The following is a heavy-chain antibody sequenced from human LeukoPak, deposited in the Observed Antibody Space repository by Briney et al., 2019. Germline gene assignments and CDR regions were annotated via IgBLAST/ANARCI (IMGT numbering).Heavy chain of an antibody. CDR3: AKDRRQYSSGWYFYY. J-gene: IGHJ4*02. CDR2: IRYDGSNK. CDR1: GFTFSSYG. Sequence: GESLKISCAASGFTFSSYGMHWVRQAPGKGLEWVAFIRYDGSNKYYADSVKGRFTISRDNSKNTLYLQMNSLRAEDTAVYYCAKDRRQYSSGWYFYYWGQGTLVTVSS. V-gene: IGHV3-30*02. D-gene: IGHD6-19*01.